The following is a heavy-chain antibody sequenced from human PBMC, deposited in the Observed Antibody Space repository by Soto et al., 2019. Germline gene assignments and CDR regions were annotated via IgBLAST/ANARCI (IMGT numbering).Heavy chain of an antibody. Sequence: QVHLVQSGAEVKKPGASVKVSCKASGYTFTSYGITWVRQAPGQGLEWMGWISAHNGNTDYAQKLQGRVIVTRDTTTSTAYMELWNPISDDTAVYYCALGWYGDYWGQGALVTVSS. CDR3: ALGWYGDY. D-gene: IGHD2-15*01. CDR2: ISAHNGNT. V-gene: IGHV1-18*01. J-gene: IGHJ4*02. CDR1: GYTFTSYG.